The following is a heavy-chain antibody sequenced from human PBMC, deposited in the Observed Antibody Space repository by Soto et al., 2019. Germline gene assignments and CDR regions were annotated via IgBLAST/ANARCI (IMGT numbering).Heavy chain of an antibody. V-gene: IGHV1-18*01. D-gene: IGHD3-10*01. CDR1: GYTFTSYG. CDR2: ISAYNGNT. Sequence: GASVKVSCKASGYTFTSYGISWVRQAPGQGLEWMGWISAYNGNTNYAQKLQGRVAMTTDTSTSTAYMELRSLRSDDTAVYYCARRRHGWVTMVRADSFDYWGQGTLVTVSS. CDR3: ARRRHGWVTMVRADSFDY. J-gene: IGHJ4*02.